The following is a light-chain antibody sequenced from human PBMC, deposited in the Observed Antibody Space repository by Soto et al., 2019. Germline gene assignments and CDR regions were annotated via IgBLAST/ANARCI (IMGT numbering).Light chain of an antibody. J-gene: IGKJ4*01. CDR2: GAS. CDR1: HSVSSR. CDR3: QHYSNWALT. Sequence: EIVMTQSPATMSVSPGERATLSCRASHSVSSRLAWYQQKPGQAPRLLIYGASTRATGLPARFSGSGSGTEFTLTVSSLQSEDFAVYYCQHYSNWALTFGGGTKFEIK. V-gene: IGKV3-15*01.